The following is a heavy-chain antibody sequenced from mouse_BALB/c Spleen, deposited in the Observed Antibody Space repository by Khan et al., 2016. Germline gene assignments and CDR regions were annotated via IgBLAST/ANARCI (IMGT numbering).Heavy chain of an antibody. CDR1: GYTFTSYW. J-gene: IGHJ4*01. D-gene: IGHD2-4*01. V-gene: IGHV1-87*01. CDR2: IYPGDGDT. Sequence: QVQLKQSGAELARPGASVKLSCKASGYTFTSYWMQWVKQRPGQGLEWIGAIYPGDGDTRYTQKFKGKATLTADKSSSTAYMQLSSLASEDSAVYYGASGRLRAMDYWGQGTSVTVSS. CDR3: ASGRLRAMDY.